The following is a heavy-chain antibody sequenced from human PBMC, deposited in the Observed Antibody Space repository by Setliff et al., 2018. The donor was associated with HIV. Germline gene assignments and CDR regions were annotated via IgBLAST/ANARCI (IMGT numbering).Heavy chain of an antibody. J-gene: IGHJ4*02. Sequence: SETLSLTCTVSGGSISSEYWSWIRQPPGKGLEWIGSIYHSGNTYYNPSLKSPVSISVDTAKNQFSLKLISVTAADTAVYYCARRGIMITFGGVYFDSWGQGTLVTVSS. CDR2: IYHSGNT. D-gene: IGHD3-16*01. V-gene: IGHV4-59*04. CDR3: ARRGIMITFGGVYFDS. CDR1: GGSISSEY.